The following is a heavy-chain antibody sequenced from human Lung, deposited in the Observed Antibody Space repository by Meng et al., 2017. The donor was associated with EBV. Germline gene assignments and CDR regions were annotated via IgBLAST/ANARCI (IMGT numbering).Heavy chain of an antibody. CDR2: INEDGTIV. CDR3: AKDCFGARDY. J-gene: IGHJ4*02. Sequence: GQVTVSGGGLCQPGGSLRLSCVGSGISAYWVHWVRQVPGKGLVWVSRINEDGTIVNYADSVKGRFTIFRDNAKNTVSLQMSSLRVEDTALYYCAKDCFGARDYWGQGTLVTVSS. CDR1: GISAYW. V-gene: IGHV3-74*01. D-gene: IGHD1-26*01.